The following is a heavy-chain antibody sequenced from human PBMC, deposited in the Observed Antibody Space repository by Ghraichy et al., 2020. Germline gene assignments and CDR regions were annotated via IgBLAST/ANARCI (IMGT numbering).Heavy chain of an antibody. CDR1: GYTLTELS. CDR3: ATEKEVLDYYDSSGSFDY. CDR2: FDPEDGET. J-gene: IGHJ4*02. D-gene: IGHD3-22*01. V-gene: IGHV1-24*01. Sequence: ASVKVSCKVSGYTLTELSMHWVRRAPGKGLEWMGGFDPEDGETIYAQKFQGRVTMTEDTSTDTAYMELSSLRSEDTAVYYCATEKEVLDYYDSSGSFDYWGQGTLVTVSS.